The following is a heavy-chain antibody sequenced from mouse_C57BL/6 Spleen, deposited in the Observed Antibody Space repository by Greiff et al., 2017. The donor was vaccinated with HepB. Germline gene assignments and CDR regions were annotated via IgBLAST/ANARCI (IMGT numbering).Heavy chain of an antibody. J-gene: IGHJ1*03. D-gene: IGHD1-1*01. CDR2: IDPSDSYT. CDR3: ARDIRDGSSYWYFDG. Sequence: QVQLQQPGAELVRPGTSVKLSCKASGYTFTSYWMHWVKQRPGQGLEWIGVIDPSDSYTNYNQKFKGKATLTVDTSSSTAYMQLSSLTSEDSAVYYCARDIRDGSSYWYFDGWGTGTTVTVSS. V-gene: IGHV1-59*01. CDR1: GYTFTSYW.